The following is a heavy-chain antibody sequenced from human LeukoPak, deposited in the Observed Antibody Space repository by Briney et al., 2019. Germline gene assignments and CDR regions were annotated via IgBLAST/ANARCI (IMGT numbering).Heavy chain of an antibody. Sequence: GGSLRLSCAASGFTFDDYAMHWVRQAPGKGLEWVSGISWNSGSIGYADSVKGQFTISRDNAKNSLYLQMNSLRAEDTALYYCAKGHADYWGQGTLVTVSS. CDR2: ISWNSGSI. CDR1: GFTFDDYA. J-gene: IGHJ4*02. V-gene: IGHV3-9*01. CDR3: AKGHADY.